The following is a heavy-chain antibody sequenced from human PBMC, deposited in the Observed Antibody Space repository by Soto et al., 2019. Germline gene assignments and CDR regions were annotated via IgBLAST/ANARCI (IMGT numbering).Heavy chain of an antibody. V-gene: IGHV4-59*12. D-gene: IGHD2-2*01. Sequence: PSETLSLTCTVSGASMSSDYWNWIRQPPGKGLEWIGYISYSGATNYNPPLKSRVTISVDASKSQFSLKLSSVTAADTAVYYCARDRPYCSSTSCYEYYYYGMDVWGQGTTVTVSS. CDR2: ISYSGAT. J-gene: IGHJ6*02. CDR3: ARDRPYCSSTSCYEYYYYGMDV. CDR1: GASMSSDY.